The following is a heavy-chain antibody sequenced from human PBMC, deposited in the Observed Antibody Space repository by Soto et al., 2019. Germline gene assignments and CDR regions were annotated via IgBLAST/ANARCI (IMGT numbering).Heavy chain of an antibody. CDR1: GDSVSSNSAA. V-gene: IGHV6-1*01. CDR2: TYYRSKWYN. D-gene: IGHD3-10*01. CDR3: ARIPHPNYGSGSYYGPGYYYYGMDV. Sequence: SQTLSLTCAISGDSVSSNSAAWNWIRQSPSRGPEWLGRTYYRSKWYNDYAVSVKSRITINPDTSKNQFSLQLNSVTPEDTAVYYCARIPHPNYGSGSYYGPGYYYYGMDVWGQGTTVTVSS. J-gene: IGHJ6*02.